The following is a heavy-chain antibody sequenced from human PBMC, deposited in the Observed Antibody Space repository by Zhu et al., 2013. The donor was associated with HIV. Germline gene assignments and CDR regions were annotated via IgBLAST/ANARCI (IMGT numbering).Heavy chain of an antibody. CDR3: AKYAYSGGSAVFDY. D-gene: IGHD3-16*01. V-gene: IGHV3-23*01. CDR2: FSSRDDST. CDR1: GGSFSGYY. J-gene: IGHJ4*02. Sequence: EVQIQQWGAGLLEPSGTLSLTCNIFGGSFSGYYWSWIRQTPGKGLEWVSGFSSRDDSTYYADSVQGRFTMSRDNSKNTLYLQMNSLRAEDTAIYYCAKYAYSGGSAVFDYWGQGTPVTVSS.